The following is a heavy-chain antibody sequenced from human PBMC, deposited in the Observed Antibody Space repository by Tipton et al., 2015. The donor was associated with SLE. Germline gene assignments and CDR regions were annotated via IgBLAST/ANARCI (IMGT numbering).Heavy chain of an antibody. CDR3: ARGSQQHLV. D-gene: IGHD6-13*01. V-gene: IGHV3-7*01. CDR1: TTSGYY. J-gene: IGHJ4*02. Sequence: TTSGYYWGWIRRPPGKGLEWVANIKQDGSEKYYVDSVKGRFTISRDNAKNSLYLQMSSLREEDTAVYYCARGSQQHLVWGQGTLVTVSS. CDR2: IKQDGSEK.